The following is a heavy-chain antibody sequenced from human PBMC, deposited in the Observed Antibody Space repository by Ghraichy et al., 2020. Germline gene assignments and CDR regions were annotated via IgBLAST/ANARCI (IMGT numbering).Heavy chain of an antibody. CDR1: GFTFSSHW. Sequence: GESLNTSCAASGFTFSSHWMGWVRQAPGKGLEWVASIKQDGSEKFYVDSVKGRFTISRDNAKNSLYLQMNSLRADDTAVYYCARSWGVATITYWGQGTLVSVSS. V-gene: IGHV3-7*01. CDR2: IKQDGSEK. J-gene: IGHJ4*02. CDR3: ARSWGVATITY. D-gene: IGHD5-24*01.